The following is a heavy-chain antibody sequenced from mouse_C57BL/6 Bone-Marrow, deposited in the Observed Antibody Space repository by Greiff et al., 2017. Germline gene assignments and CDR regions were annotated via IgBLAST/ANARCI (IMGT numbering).Heavy chain of an antibody. Sequence: QVQLKQSGAELARPGASVKLSCKASGYTFTSYGISWVKQRTGQGLEWIGEIYPRSGNTYYNEKFKGKATLTADKSSSTAYMELRSLTSEDSAVYFCASHYYGSSYDAMDYWGQGTSVTVSS. V-gene: IGHV1-81*01. D-gene: IGHD1-1*01. J-gene: IGHJ4*01. CDR3: ASHYYGSSYDAMDY. CDR2: IYPRSGNT. CDR1: GYTFTSYG.